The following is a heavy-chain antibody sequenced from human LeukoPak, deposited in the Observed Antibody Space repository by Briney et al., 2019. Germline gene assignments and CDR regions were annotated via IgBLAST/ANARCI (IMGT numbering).Heavy chain of an antibody. CDR3: AREYYDILTGYASGAFDI. V-gene: IGHV4-38-2*02. J-gene: IGHJ3*02. CDR1: GYSITSAYY. Sequence: SETLSLTCTVSGYSITSAYYWGWIRQPPGKGLEWIGSLYHSGGTYYSPSLKSRVTISVDTSKNQFSLKLSSVTAADTAVYYCAREYYDILTGYASGAFDIWGQGTMVTVSS. CDR2: LYHSGGT. D-gene: IGHD3-9*01.